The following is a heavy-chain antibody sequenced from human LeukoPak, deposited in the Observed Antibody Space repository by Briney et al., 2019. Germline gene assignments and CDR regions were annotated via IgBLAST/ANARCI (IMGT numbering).Heavy chain of an antibody. J-gene: IGHJ6*02. CDR3: ARDLSMGDYYYYGMDV. CDR1: GFTFSSYS. Sequence: PGGSLRLSCAASGFTFSSYSMNWVRQAPGKGLEWVSSISGSDSYIFYGDSVKGRFTISRDNTKNSLYLQMDSLRAEDTAVYYCARDLSMGDYYYYGMDVWGQRTTVTVSS. CDR2: ISGSDSYI. V-gene: IGHV3-21*01. D-gene: IGHD2/OR15-2a*01.